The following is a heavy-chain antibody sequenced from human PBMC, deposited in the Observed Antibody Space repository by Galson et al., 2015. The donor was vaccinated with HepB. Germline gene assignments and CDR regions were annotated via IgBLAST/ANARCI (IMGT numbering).Heavy chain of an antibody. J-gene: IGHJ4*02. V-gene: IGHV3-7*03. CDR1: GFTFNNFW. D-gene: IGHD3-16*02. CDR2: IKQDGSEK. CDR3: ARHYDYVWGSYRIPGGYFDY. Sequence: SLRLSCAASGFTFNNFWMSWVRQAPGKGLEWVANIKQDGSEKYYVDSVKARFTISRDNAKNSLYLQMNSLRAEDTAVYYCARHYDYVWGSYRIPGGYFDYWGQGTLVTVSP.